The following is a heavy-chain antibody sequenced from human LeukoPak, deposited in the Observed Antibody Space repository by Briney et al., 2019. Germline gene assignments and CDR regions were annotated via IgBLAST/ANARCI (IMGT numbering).Heavy chain of an antibody. CDR3: AKSALWFGDLYYFDY. CDR1: GFTFSSYG. D-gene: IGHD3-10*01. Sequence: GGSLRLSCAASGFTFSSYGMHWVRQAPGKGLEWVAVISYDGSNKYYADSVKGRFTISRDNSKNTLYLQMNSLRAEDTAVYYCAKSALWFGDLYYFDYWGQGTLVTVSS. J-gene: IGHJ4*02. V-gene: IGHV3-30*18. CDR2: ISYDGSNK.